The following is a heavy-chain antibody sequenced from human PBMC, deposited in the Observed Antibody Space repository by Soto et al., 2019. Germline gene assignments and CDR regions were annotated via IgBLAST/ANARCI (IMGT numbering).Heavy chain of an antibody. V-gene: IGHV1-69*01. CDR2: IIPIFGTA. D-gene: IGHD3-22*01. CDR3: ARVTYYDSSGYYPPEDY. CDR1: GGTFSSYA. Sequence: QVQLVQSGAEVKKPGSSVKVSCKASGGTFSSYAISWVRQAPGQGPEWMGGIIPIFGTANYAQKFQGRVTITADESTSTAYMELSSLRSEDTAVYYCARVTYYDSSGYYPPEDYWGQGTLVTVSS. J-gene: IGHJ4*02.